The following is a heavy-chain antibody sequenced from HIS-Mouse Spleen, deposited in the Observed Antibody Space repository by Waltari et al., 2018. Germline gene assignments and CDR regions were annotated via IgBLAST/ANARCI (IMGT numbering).Heavy chain of an antibody. D-gene: IGHD3-16*01. CDR2: SIPILGIA. CDR1: GGTFSSSA. Sequence: QVQLVQSGAEVKKPGSSVKVSCKASGGTFSSSAISWVRQAPGQGLEWMGSSIPILGIANYEQKCQGRVTITADKSTSTAYMELSSLRSEDTAVYYCARDNAPEGGSVAFDIWGQGTMVTVSS. J-gene: IGHJ3*02. V-gene: IGHV1-69*04. CDR3: ARDNAPEGGSVAFDI.